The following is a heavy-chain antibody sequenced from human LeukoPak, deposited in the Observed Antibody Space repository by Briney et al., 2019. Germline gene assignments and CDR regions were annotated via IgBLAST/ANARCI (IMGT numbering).Heavy chain of an antibody. V-gene: IGHV4-38-2*02. D-gene: IGHD3-9*01. CDR2: VYHSGST. J-gene: IGHJ4*02. CDR1: GNSISSGYY. CDR3: ARRDYDILTGHQTLFDY. Sequence: SETLSLTCTVSGNSISSGYYWGWIRQPPGKGLEWIGSVYHSGSTYYNPSLKSRVTISLDTSKNQFSLKLSSVTAADTAMYYCARRDYDILTGHQTLFDYWGLGILVTVSS.